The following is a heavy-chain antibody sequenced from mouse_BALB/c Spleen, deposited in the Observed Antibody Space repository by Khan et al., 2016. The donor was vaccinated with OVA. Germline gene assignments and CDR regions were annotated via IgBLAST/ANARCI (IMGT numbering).Heavy chain of an antibody. CDR1: GDSITTGY. CDR2: IIYTRYT. CDR3: ARATYRYAFVY. J-gene: IGHJ3*01. D-gene: IGHD2-14*01. V-gene: IGHV3-8*02. Sequence: EVQLQESGPSLVKPSQTLSLTCSVTGDSITTGYWNWIRKFPGNKLEYMGYIIYTRYTYYNPSLKSRISLTRHTSNNQYYLHLNSVTDEDTATYYCARATYRYAFVYWGQGTLVTVSA.